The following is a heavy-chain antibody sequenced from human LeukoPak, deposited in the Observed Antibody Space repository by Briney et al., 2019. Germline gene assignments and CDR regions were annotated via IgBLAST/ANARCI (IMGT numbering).Heavy chain of an antibody. CDR1: GFTFSNYW. V-gene: IGHV3-53*01. CDR3: ARGRNGYYFDY. Sequence: PGGSLRLSCAASGFTFSNYWMSWVRQAPGKGLEWVSVIYSGGSTYYADSVKGRFTISRDNSKNTLYLQMNSLRAEDTAVYYCARGRNGYYFDYWGQGTLVTVSS. CDR2: IYSGGST. D-gene: IGHD6-25*01. J-gene: IGHJ4*02.